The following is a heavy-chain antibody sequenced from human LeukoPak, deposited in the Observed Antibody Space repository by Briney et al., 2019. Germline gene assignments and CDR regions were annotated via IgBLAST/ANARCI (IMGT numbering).Heavy chain of an antibody. CDR3: ARRPNSGWYFDY. Sequence: SETLSLTCSVSGGSISTYYWSWIRQPAGKGLEWIGRIYASGGTNYNPSFKSRVTMSVDTSTNQFSLRLSSVTAADTAAYYCARRPNSGWYFDYWGQGTLVTVSS. D-gene: IGHD6-19*01. CDR1: GGSISTYY. CDR2: IYASGGT. J-gene: IGHJ4*02. V-gene: IGHV4-4*07.